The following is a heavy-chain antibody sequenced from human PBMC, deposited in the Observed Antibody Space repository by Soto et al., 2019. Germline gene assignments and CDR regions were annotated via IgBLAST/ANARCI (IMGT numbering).Heavy chain of an antibody. Sequence: QVQMVQSGAEVQKPGSSVKVSCKASGGTFSSYAISWVRQAPGQGLEWMGGIIPIFGTANYAQKFQGRVTITAEESTSTAYMELSSLRSDDTAVYYCARVRKDRCPTLGYGMDFWGQRTTFTVSS. CDR2: IIPIFGTA. V-gene: IGHV1-69*01. CDR3: ARVRKDRCPTLGYGMDF. CDR1: GGTFSSYA. D-gene: IGHD2-15*01. J-gene: IGHJ6*02.